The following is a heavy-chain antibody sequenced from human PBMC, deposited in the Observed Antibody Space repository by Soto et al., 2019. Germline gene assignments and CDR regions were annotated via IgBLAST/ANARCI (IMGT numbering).Heavy chain of an antibody. V-gene: IGHV3-30*18. CDR1: GFTFSSYG. CDR2: ISYDGSNK. J-gene: IGHJ6*02. D-gene: IGHD2-8*02. CDR3: AKGSGTGVYYYYGMDV. Sequence: GGSLRLSCAASGFTFSSYGMHWVRQAPGKGLEWVAVISYDGSNKYYADSVKGRFTISRDNSKNTLYLQMNSLRAEDTAVYYCAKGSGTGVYYYYGMDVWGQGTTVTVSS.